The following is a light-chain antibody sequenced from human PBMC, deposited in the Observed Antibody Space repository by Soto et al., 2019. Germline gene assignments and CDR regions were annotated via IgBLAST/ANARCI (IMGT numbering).Light chain of an antibody. Sequence: QLVLTQPPSVSGAPGQRVTISCTGSSSNIGAGYDVHWYQQLPGTAPKLLIYGNINRPSGVPDRFSGSKSGTSASLAITGLQAEDEADYYGQSYDSSLSGWVFGGGTKLTVL. CDR1: SSNIGAGYD. V-gene: IGLV1-40*01. CDR3: QSYDSSLSGWV. J-gene: IGLJ3*02. CDR2: GNI.